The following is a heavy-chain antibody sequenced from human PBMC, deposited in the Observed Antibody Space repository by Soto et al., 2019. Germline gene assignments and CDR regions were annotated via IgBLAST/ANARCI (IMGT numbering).Heavy chain of an antibody. Sequence: QVQLQESGPGLVKPSETLSLTCTVSGGSISNYYWSWIRQPPGKGLEWIGNIYYSGGTNYNPSLKSRVPISVDMAKTQFSLKLSSVTAADTAVYYCARAREDTVHYYGMDVWGQGTTVAVSS. CDR2: IYYSGGT. J-gene: IGHJ6*02. CDR1: GGSISNYY. D-gene: IGHD5-18*01. V-gene: IGHV4-59*01. CDR3: ARAREDTVHYYGMDV.